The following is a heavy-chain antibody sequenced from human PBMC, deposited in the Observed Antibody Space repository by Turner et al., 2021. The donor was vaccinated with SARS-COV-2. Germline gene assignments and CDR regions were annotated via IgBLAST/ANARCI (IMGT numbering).Heavy chain of an antibody. CDR2: ISYDGSNK. J-gene: IGHJ4*02. V-gene: IGHV3-30-3*01. D-gene: IGHD3-22*01. CDR3: AREDYYDSSGSLDY. Sequence: QVQLVRSGGGVVQPGRTLRLSCPASGFTFSSCGMHWVRQAPGKGLEWVAVISYDGSNKYYADPVKGRFTISRDNSKNTLYLQMNSLRAEDTAVYYCAREDYYDSSGSLDYWGQGTLVTVSS. CDR1: GFTFSSCG.